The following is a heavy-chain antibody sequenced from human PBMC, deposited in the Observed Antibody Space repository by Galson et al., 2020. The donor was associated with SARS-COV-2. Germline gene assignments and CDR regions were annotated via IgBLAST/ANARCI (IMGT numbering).Heavy chain of an antibody. D-gene: IGHD6-13*01. CDR2: INHSGST. J-gene: IGHJ5*02. CDR3: ARGGIAAAGIGGYNWFDP. Sequence: SETLSLTCAVYGGSFSGYYWSWIRQPPGKGLEWIGEINHSGSTNYNPSLKSRVTISVDTSKNQFSLKLSSVTAADTAVYYCARGGIAAAGIGGYNWFDPWGQGTLVTVSS. CDR1: GGSFSGYY. V-gene: IGHV4-34*01.